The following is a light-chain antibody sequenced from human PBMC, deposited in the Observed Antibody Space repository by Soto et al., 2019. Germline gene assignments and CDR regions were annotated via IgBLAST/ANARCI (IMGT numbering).Light chain of an antibody. CDR1: SSNIGSNT. Sequence: QSVLTQPPSASGTPGQRVTISCSGSSSNIGSNTVNWYQQLPGTAPKLLIYSNNQRPSGVPDRFSGSKSGTSASLAISGLRSDDEADYYCAAWDDSLSGFYVFGTGTKLTVL. CDR2: SNN. CDR3: AAWDDSLSGFYV. J-gene: IGLJ1*01. V-gene: IGLV1-44*01.